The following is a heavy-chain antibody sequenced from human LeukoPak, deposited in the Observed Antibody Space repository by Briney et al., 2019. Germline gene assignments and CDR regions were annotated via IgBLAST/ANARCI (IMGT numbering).Heavy chain of an antibody. CDR3: ASSATNNWLDY. Sequence: PSETLSLTCTVSGGSISSYYWSWIRQPPGKGLELIGHIYYRGSTNYNPSFKSRVTISVDTSKNQFSLKLTSVTAADTAVYYCASSATNNWLDYWGQGTLVTVSS. V-gene: IGHV4-59*01. D-gene: IGHD6-25*01. CDR2: IYYRGST. J-gene: IGHJ5*01. CDR1: GGSISSYY.